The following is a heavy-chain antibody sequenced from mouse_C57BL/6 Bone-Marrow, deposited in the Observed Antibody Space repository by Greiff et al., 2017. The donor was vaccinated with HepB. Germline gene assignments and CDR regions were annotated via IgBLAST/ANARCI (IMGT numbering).Heavy chain of an antibody. CDR3: ARRMGGITTVVRYFDV. J-gene: IGHJ1*03. CDR2: INPSSSYT. Sequence: VQLQQSGAELARPGASVKMSCKASGYTFTSYTMHWVKQRPGQGLEWIGYINPSSSYTKYNQKFKDKATLTADKSSSTAYMQLSGLTSEDSAVYYCARRMGGITTVVRYFDVWGTGTTVTVSS. V-gene: IGHV1-4*01. CDR1: GYTFTSYT. D-gene: IGHD1-1*01.